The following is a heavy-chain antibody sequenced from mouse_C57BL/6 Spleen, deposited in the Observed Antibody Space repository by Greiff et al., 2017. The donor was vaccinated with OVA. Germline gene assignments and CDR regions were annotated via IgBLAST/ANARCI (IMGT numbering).Heavy chain of an antibody. CDR3: TVYGSSPPWYFDV. J-gene: IGHJ1*03. D-gene: IGHD1-1*01. Sequence: VQLQQSGAELVRPGASVKLSCTASGFNIKDDYMHWVKQRPEQGLEWIGWIDPENGDTEYASKFQGKATITADTSSNTAYLQLSSLTSEDTAVYYCTVYGSSPPWYFDVWGTGTTVTVSS. CDR2: IDPENGDT. CDR1: GFNIKDDY. V-gene: IGHV14-4*01.